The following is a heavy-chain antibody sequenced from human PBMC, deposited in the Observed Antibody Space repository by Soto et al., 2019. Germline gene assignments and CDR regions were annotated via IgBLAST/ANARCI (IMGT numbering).Heavy chain of an antibody. D-gene: IGHD2-2*02. CDR3: ASGRGYCSGISCYIDD. J-gene: IGHJ4*02. V-gene: IGHV3-48*02. CDR1: GFTFSSYS. Sequence: EVQLVESGGGLVQSGGSLRLSCAASGFTFSSYSMYWVRQAPGKGLEWVSYITSSSSTIYYADSVKGRFTSSRDNAKNSLYLQMNSLRDEDTAVYYCASGRGYCSGISCYIDDWGQGILVTVSS. CDR2: ITSSSSTI.